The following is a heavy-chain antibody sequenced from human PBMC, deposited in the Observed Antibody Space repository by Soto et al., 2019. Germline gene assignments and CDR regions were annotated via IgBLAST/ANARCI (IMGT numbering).Heavy chain of an antibody. CDR3: ARGRNLAAAGLFDN. Sequence: PGGSLRLSCAASGLTVSSNHMSWVRQAPGKGLEWVSVIYSGGDTYYADSVKGRFTISRDNSKNTLYVQMNSLRAADTAVYYCARGRNLAAAGLFDNWGQGTLVTVSS. CDR1: GLTVSSNH. CDR2: IYSGGDT. D-gene: IGHD6-13*01. V-gene: IGHV3-53*01. J-gene: IGHJ4*02.